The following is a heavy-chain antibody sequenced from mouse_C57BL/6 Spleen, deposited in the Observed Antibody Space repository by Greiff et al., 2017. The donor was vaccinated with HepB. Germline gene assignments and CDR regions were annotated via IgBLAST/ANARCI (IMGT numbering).Heavy chain of an antibody. CDR2: ISDGGSYT. J-gene: IGHJ4*01. CDR1: GFTFSSYA. V-gene: IGHV5-4*01. Sequence: DVQLVESGGGLVKPGGSLKLSCAASGFTFSSYAMSWVRQTPEKRLEWVATISDGGSYTYYPDNVKGRFTISRDNAKNNLYLQMSHRKSEDTAMYYCASCAYYAMDYWGQGTSVTVSS. CDR3: ASCAYYAMDY.